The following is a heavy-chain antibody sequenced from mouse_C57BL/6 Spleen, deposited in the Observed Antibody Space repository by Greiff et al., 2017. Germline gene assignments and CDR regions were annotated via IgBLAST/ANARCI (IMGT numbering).Heavy chain of an antibody. CDR3: ARPYDCDGGVFDY. D-gene: IGHD2-4*01. CDR2: IYPGDGDT. V-gene: IGHV1-80*01. J-gene: IGHJ2*01. Sequence: VQLQQPGAELVKPGASVKISCKASGYAFSSYWMNWVKQRPGKGLEWIGQIYPGDGDTNYNGKFKGKATLTADKSSSTAYMQLSSLTSEDSAVYFCARPYDCDGGVFDYWGQGTTLTVSS. CDR1: GYAFSSYW.